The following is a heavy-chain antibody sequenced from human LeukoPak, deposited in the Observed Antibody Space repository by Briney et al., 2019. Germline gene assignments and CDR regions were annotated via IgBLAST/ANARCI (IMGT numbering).Heavy chain of an antibody. CDR1: GGSISSSNW. D-gene: IGHD3-22*01. CDR2: IKQDGSEK. J-gene: IGHJ6*02. Sequence: PSGTLSLTCAVSGGSISSSNWWSWVRQAPGKGLEWVANIKQDGSEKYYVDSVKGRFTISRDNAKNSLYLQMNSLRAEDTAVYYCARELVYDSRYGMDVWGQGTTVTVSS. V-gene: IGHV3-7*03. CDR3: ARELVYDSRYGMDV.